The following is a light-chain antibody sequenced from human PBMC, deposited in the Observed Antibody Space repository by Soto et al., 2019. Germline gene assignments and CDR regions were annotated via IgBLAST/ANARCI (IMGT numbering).Light chain of an antibody. CDR1: KSISSW. CDR2: KAS. CDR3: KLSDSFLWK. Sequence: TQMDNTASTQPGAGKERSTSRWLGSKSISSWLAWYQQKRGKAPKLLIYKASSLESGVPSRFSGTGSGPELSLTFGRLQPADFLPHYRKLSDSFLWKLAQGTKVDI. J-gene: IGKJ1*01. V-gene: IGKV1-5*03.